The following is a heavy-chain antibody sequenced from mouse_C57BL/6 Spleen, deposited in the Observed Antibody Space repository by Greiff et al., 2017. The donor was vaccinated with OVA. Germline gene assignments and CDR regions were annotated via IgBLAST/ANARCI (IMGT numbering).Heavy chain of an antibody. CDR3: ARDPGYDRMAMDY. V-gene: IGHV5-17*01. CDR2: ISSGSSTI. D-gene: IGHD3-2*02. Sequence: EVKVVESGGGLVKPGGSLKLSCAASGFTFSDYGMHWVRQAPEKGLEWVAYISSGSSTIYYADTVKGRFTISRDNAKNTLCLQMTSLRSEDTAMYYCARDPGYDRMAMDYWGQGTSVTVSS. CDR1: GFTFSDYG. J-gene: IGHJ4*01.